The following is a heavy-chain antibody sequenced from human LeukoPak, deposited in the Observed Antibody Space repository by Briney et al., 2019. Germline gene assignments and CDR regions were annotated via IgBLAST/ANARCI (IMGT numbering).Heavy chain of an antibody. J-gene: IGHJ3*02. Sequence: GGSLRLSCAASGFTFSDYYMNWIRQAPGKGLEWVSYISRGGTTIYYADSVKGRFTISRDNAKNSLYLQMNSLRAKDTAVYYCARSHYYESKHGFDIWGQGTMVTVSS. D-gene: IGHD3-22*01. CDR1: GFTFSDYY. V-gene: IGHV3-11*01. CDR3: ARSHYYESKHGFDI. CDR2: ISRGGTTI.